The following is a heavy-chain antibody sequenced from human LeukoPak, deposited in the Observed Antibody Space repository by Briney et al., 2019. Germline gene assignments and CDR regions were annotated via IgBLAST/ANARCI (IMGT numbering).Heavy chain of an antibody. V-gene: IGHV2-5*01. J-gene: IGHJ4*02. CDR3: AQLGYCSSTSCPAAGY. CDR2: IYWNDDK. D-gene: IGHD2-2*01. CDR1: GFSISTSGVG. Sequence: SGPTLVNPTQTLTLTCTFSGFSISTSGVGVGWIRQPPGKALEWLALIYWNDDKRYSPSLKSRLTITKDTSKNQVVLTMTNMDPVDTATYYCAQLGYCSSTSCPAAGYWGQGTLVTVSS.